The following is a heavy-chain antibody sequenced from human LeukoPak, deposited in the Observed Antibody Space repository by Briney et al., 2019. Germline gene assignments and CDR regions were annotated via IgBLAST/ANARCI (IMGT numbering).Heavy chain of an antibody. CDR1: GFTFSDFP. D-gene: IGHD2-15*01. J-gene: IGHJ5*02. V-gene: IGHV3-48*01. Sequence: GGSLRLSCAASGFTFSDFPMNWVRQAPGKGLEWVSYISSSSSIIYYADSVKGRFTISRDNAKNSLYLQMNSLRAEDTAVYYCAREYEGYCSGGSCFRGTYNWFDPWGQGTLVTVSS. CDR3: AREYEGYCSGGSCFRGTYNWFDP. CDR2: ISSSSSII.